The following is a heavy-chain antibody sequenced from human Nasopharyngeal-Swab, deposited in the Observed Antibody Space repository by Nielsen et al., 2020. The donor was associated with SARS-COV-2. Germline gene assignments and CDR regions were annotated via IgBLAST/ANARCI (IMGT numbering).Heavy chain of an antibody. CDR2: IIPIFGTA. J-gene: IGHJ4*02. Sequence: SVTVSCKASGGTFSSYAIRWVRPAPGQGLDWMGGIIPIFGTAHYEQKFQGRVTITADKSTNTAYMEPSSLSSEDTAVYYCASNPVDYDYVWGSYRYRTFDYWGQGTLVTVSS. D-gene: IGHD3-16*02. CDR1: GGTFSSYA. CDR3: ASNPVDYDYVWGSYRYRTFDY. V-gene: IGHV1-69*06.